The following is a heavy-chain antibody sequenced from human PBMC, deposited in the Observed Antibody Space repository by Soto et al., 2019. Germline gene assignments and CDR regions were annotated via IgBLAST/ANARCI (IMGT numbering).Heavy chain of an antibody. J-gene: IGHJ3*02. V-gene: IGHV2-5*02. CDR3: AHKGDPALSSSWYGAGNDAFDI. CDR1: GFSLSTSGVG. Sequence: QITLKESGPTLVKPTQTLTLTCTFSGFSLSTSGVGVGWIRQPPGKALEWLALIYWDDDKRYSPSLKSRLTITKDTSKNHVVLTMTNMDPVDTATYYCAHKGDPALSSSWYGAGNDAFDIWGQGTMVTVSS. D-gene: IGHD6-13*01. CDR2: IYWDDDK.